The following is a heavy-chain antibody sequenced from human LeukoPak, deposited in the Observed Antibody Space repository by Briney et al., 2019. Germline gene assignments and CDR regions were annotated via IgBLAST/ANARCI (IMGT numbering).Heavy chain of an antibody. D-gene: IGHD4-23*01. CDR3: ARGSNSALDI. V-gene: IGHV6-1*01. CDR2: AYYRSRWSN. J-gene: IGHJ3*02. CDR1: GDSVSRFGGA. Sequence: SQTLSLTCAISGDSVSRFGGAWNWIRQSPSRGLEWLGRAYYRSRWSNDYAPSVRGRINISPDTSQNQFPLQLNSVTPDDTAVYYCARGSNSALDIWGRGTMVTVSS.